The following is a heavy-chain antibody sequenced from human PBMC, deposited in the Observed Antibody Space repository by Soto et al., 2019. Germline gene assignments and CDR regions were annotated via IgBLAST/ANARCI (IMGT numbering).Heavy chain of an antibody. CDR1: GGSISRYY. J-gene: IGHJ5*01. CDR2: IYYDGTT. CDR3: RNGGVADSFDS. V-gene: IGHV4-59*01. Sequence: SETLSLTCTVSGGSISRYYWSWIRQPPGKGLEWIGYIYYDGTTSYSPSLKSRVTISVDTSNNQFSLRLIPDDTALYFCARTRNGGVADSFDSWGQGTRVTVSS. D-gene: IGHD3-3*01.